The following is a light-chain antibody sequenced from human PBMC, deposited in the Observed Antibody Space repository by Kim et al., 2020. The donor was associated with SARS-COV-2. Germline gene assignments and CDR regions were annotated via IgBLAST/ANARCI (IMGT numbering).Light chain of an antibody. V-gene: IGLV1-40*01. Sequence: GQRVPGPCTGSSSNIGAGYDVHWYKHWPGTAPRLLIYANNNRPSGVPDRFSGSKSGTSASLAITGLQAEDEAVYYCQSSDSSLSGVFGGGTQLTVL. CDR3: QSSDSSLSGV. J-gene: IGLJ3*02. CDR1: SSNIGAGYD. CDR2: ANN.